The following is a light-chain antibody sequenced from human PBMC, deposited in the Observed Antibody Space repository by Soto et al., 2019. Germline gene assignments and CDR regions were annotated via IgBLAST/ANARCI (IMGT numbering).Light chain of an antibody. CDR2: DVS. V-gene: IGLV2-14*01. CDR3: SAYTSSSSYV. Sequence: QSVLTQPASVSGSPGQSITISCTGTSSDVGGYNYVSWYQQHPGKAPKLMIYDVSNRPSGVSNRFSGSKSGNTAYLTISGLQAEDEADYYCSAYTSSSSYVFGTGTKLT. CDR1: SSDVGGYNY. J-gene: IGLJ1*01.